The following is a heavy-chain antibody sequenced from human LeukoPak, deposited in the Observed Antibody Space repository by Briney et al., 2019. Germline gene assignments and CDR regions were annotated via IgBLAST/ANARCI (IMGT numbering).Heavy chain of an antibody. Sequence: SGTTLVNPTQTLTLTCTFSGFSLSTSGVGVGWIRQPPGKALEWLALIYWDDDKRYSPSLKSRLTITKDTSKNQVVLTMTNMDPVDTATYYCAHRGTYYYDSSGYWDYFDYWGQGTLVTVSS. CDR2: IYWDDDK. CDR3: AHRGTYYYDSSGYWDYFDY. V-gene: IGHV2-5*02. D-gene: IGHD3-22*01. J-gene: IGHJ4*02. CDR1: GFSLSTSGVG.